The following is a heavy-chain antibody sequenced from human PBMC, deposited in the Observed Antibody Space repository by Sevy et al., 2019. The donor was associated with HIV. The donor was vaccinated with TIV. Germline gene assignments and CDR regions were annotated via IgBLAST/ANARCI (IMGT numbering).Heavy chain of an antibody. V-gene: IGHV4-59*02. J-gene: IGHJ4*02. D-gene: IGHD1-1*01. Sequence: LSLTCTVSGVSVSPYYWAWIRQPPGKGLECVAFSGSTNYNPSLKSRATTSVETSKNQFSLKLSSVTAADTAIYYCARGGPNQQQLDYFDHWGQGTLVTVSS. CDR2: SGST. CDR1: GVSVSPYY. CDR3: ARGGPNQQQLDYFDH.